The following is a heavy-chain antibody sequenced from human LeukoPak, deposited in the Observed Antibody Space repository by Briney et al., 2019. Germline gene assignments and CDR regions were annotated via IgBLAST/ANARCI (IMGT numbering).Heavy chain of an antibody. D-gene: IGHD3-3*01. Sequence: GGSLRLSCAASGFTFSSYEMNWVRQAPGKGLEWVSYISSSGSTIYYADSVKGRFTISRDNAKNSLYLQMNSLRAEDTAVYYCARYFPTYYDPDAFDIWGQGTMVTVSS. CDR2: ISSSGSTI. V-gene: IGHV3-48*03. J-gene: IGHJ3*02. CDR1: GFTFSSYE. CDR3: ARYFPTYYDPDAFDI.